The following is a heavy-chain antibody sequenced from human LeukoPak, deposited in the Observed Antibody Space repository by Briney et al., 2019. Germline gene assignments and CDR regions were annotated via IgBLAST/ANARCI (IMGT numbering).Heavy chain of an antibody. CDR1: GGSISSYY. CDR3: ATRRITMVRRVIIKEYYFDY. CDR2: IYYSGST. D-gene: IGHD3-10*01. V-gene: IGHV4-59*01. J-gene: IGHJ4*02. Sequence: SETLSLTCTVSGGSISSYYWSWIRQPPGKGLEWIGYIYYSGSTNYNPSLKSRVTISVDTSKNQFSLKLSSVTAEDTAVYYCATRRITMVRRVIIKEYYFDYWGQGTLVTVSS.